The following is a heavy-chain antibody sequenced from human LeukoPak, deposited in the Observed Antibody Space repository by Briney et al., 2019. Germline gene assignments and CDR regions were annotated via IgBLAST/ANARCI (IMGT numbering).Heavy chain of an antibody. J-gene: IGHJ4*02. Sequence: SETLSLTVSGGSISSSSSSYHWGWIRQPPGKGLEWIGSISYSGSTYYNPSLKSRVTISVDTSKNQFSLNPSSVTAADTAVYFCASDDYWGQGTLVTVSS. CDR2: ISYSGST. V-gene: IGHV4-39*01. CDR1: GGSISSSSSSYH. CDR3: ASDDY.